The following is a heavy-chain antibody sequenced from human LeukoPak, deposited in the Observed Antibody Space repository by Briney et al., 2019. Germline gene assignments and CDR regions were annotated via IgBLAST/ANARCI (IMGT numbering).Heavy chain of an antibody. CDR1: GGSISSGGYY. J-gene: IGHJ4*02. Sequence: SETLSLTCTVSGGSISSGGYYWSWIRQPPGTGLEWIGYIYYSGSTNYNPSLKSRVTISVDTSKNQFSLKLSSVTAADTAVYYCARAEDDYGDFLFDYWGQGTLVTVSS. V-gene: IGHV4-61*08. CDR2: IYYSGST. D-gene: IGHD4-17*01. CDR3: ARAEDDYGDFLFDY.